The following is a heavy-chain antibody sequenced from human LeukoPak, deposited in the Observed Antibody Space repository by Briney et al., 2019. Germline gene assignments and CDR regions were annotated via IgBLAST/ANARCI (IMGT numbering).Heavy chain of an antibody. D-gene: IGHD6-19*01. CDR1: GFSISNYW. V-gene: IGHV3-7*01. CDR3: VRQAGVS. CDR2: IKGDGSEK. Sequence: PGRSLRLSCAASGFSISNYWMTWVRQAPGKGLECVANIKGDGSEKNYVDSVKGRFTISRDNAKNSLYLQMNSLRAEDTAVYYCVRQAGVSWGQGTLVTVSS. J-gene: IGHJ5*02.